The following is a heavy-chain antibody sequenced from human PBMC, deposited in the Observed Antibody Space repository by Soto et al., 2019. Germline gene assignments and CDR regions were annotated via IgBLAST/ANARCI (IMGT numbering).Heavy chain of an antibody. D-gene: IGHD5-12*01. CDR2: ISNSGST. Sequence: SETLSLTCTVSGGSLSRIGYYWSWIRQHPAKGLEWVGYISNSGSTYYNPSLKSRVAMSIDTSKNHVSLTLTSLTAADTAVYYCATSVQMATIPDLWGKGTLVTVSS. V-gene: IGHV4-31*03. CDR3: ATSVQMATIPDL. CDR1: GGSLSRIGYY. J-gene: IGHJ5*02.